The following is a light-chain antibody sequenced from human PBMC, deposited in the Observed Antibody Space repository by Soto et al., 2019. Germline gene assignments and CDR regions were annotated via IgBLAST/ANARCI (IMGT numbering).Light chain of an antibody. J-gene: IGKJ5*01. V-gene: IGKV1-9*01. CDR1: QGISSY. CDR2: AAS. CDR3: QRLNSYPLT. Sequence: DIQLTQSPSFLSASVGDRVTIPCRASQGISSYLAWYQQKPGKAPKLLIYAASTLQSGVPSRFSGSGSGTEFTLTISSLQPEDFATYYCQRLNSYPLTFGQGTRLEIK.